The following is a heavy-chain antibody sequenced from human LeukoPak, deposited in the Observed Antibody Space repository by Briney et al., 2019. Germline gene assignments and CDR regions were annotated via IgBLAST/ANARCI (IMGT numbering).Heavy chain of an antibody. V-gene: IGHV5-51*01. D-gene: IGHD6-19*01. CDR3: ARHVVNLAVPGAPSWIDP. CDR1: GYSFTNYW. CDR2: IYPGGSDL. Sequence: GESLKISCKASGYSFTNYWIVWVRQRPGIGLEYMGFIYPGGSDLRYSPSLQGQVTISVDKSITNAYLQWSSMKASDTAMYYCARHVVNLAVPGAPSWIDPWGQGTQVTVSS. J-gene: IGHJ5*02.